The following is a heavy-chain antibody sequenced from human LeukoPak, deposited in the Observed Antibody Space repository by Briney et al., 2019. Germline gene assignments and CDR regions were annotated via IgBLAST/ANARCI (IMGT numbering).Heavy chain of an antibody. J-gene: IGHJ4*02. CDR2: IIPILGIA. D-gene: IGHD3-10*01. CDR1: GGTFSSYA. V-gene: IGHV1-69*04. CDR3: APGGPTSFDY. Sequence: GASVKVSCKASGGTFSSYAISWVRQAPGQGLEWMGRIIPILGIANYAQKFQGRVTITADKSTSTACMELSSLRSEDTAVYYCAPGGPTSFDYWGQGTLVTVSS.